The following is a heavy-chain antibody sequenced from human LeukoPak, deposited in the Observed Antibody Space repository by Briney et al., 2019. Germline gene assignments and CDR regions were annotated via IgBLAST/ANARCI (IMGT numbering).Heavy chain of an antibody. CDR2: IYSGGST. J-gene: IGHJ5*02. CDR1: GFTVSSNY. V-gene: IGHV3-53*01. D-gene: IGHD5-24*01. CDR3: AKDERGPSWFDP. Sequence: GGSLRLSCAASGFTVSSNYMSWVRQAPGMGLEWVSVIYSGGSTYYADSVKGRFTISRDNSKNTLYLQMNSLRAEDTAVYYCAKDERGPSWFDPWGQGTLVTVSS.